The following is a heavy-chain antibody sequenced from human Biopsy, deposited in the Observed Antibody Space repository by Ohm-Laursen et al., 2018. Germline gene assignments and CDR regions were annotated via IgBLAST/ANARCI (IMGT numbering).Heavy chain of an antibody. CDR2: INHRGFT. D-gene: IGHD3-3*02. CDR3: AKKLAVSSYALDI. Sequence: SQTLSLTCAVYGGSLSGYYWNWIRQSPGKGLEWIGEINHRGFTSNNPSLKSRVTISVDTSKNQFSLKLGSVTAADTAVYYCAKKLAVSSYALDIWGQGTMVTVSS. CDR1: GGSLSGYY. J-gene: IGHJ3*02. V-gene: IGHV4-34*01.